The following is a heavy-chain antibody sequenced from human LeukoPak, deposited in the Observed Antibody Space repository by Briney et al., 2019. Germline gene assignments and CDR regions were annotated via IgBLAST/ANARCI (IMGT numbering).Heavy chain of an antibody. J-gene: IGHJ5*02. CDR2: IYYSGST. Sequence: PSETLSLTCTVSGGSVRSSSYYWGWIRQPPGKGLEWIGTIYYSGSTYYNPSLKSRVTISVDTSKNQFSLKLSSVTAADTAVYYCARPYGGSSWGQGILVTVSS. V-gene: IGHV4-39*01. D-gene: IGHD4-23*01. CDR1: GGSVRSSSYY. CDR3: ARPYGGSS.